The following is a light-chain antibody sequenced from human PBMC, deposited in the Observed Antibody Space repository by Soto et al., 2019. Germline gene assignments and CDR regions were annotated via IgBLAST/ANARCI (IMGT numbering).Light chain of an antibody. J-gene: IGKJ1*01. CDR2: KAS. CDR1: QTISSW. V-gene: IGKV1-5*03. CDR3: QQYYTYSWT. Sequence: DVQMTQSPSTLPGSVGEGVTITCGASQTISSWLAWYQQKPGKAPKLLIYKASTLKSGVPSRFSGSGSGTEFTLTISSLQPDDFATYYCQQYYTYSWTFGQGTKVDIK.